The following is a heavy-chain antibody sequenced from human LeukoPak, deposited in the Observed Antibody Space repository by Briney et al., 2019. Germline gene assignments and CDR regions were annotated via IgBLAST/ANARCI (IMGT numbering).Heavy chain of an antibody. Sequence: PSETLSLTCAVYGGSFSGYYWSWIRQPPGKGLEWIGEINHSGSTDYNPSLKSRVTMSVDTSKNQFSLKLSSVTAADTAVYYCASDSGWYTPFDYWGQGTLVTVSS. CDR3: ASDSGWYTPFDY. V-gene: IGHV4-34*01. CDR1: GGSFSGYY. CDR2: INHSGST. J-gene: IGHJ4*02. D-gene: IGHD6-19*01.